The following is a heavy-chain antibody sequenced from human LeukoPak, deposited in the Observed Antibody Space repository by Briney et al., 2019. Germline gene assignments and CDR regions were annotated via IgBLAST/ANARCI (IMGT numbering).Heavy chain of an antibody. CDR1: GGSISSYY. V-gene: IGHV4-4*07. Sequence: SETLSLTCTVSGGSISSYYWSWIRQPAGKGLEWIGRIYTSGSTNYNPSLKSRVTMSVDTSKNQFSLKLSSVTAADTAVYYCARDLENYYDSSGYRDAFDIWGQGTMVTVSS. J-gene: IGHJ3*02. CDR2: IYTSGST. CDR3: ARDLENYYDSSGYRDAFDI. D-gene: IGHD3-22*01.